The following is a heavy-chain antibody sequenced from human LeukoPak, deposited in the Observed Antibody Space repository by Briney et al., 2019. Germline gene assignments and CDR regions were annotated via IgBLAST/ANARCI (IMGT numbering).Heavy chain of an antibody. J-gene: IGHJ5*02. CDR1: GFTFSSYA. V-gene: IGHV3-30-3*01. Sequence: GGSLRLSCAASGFTFSSYAMHWVRQAPGKGLEWVAVISYDGSNKYYADSVKGRFTISRDNSKNTLYLQMNSLRAEDTAVYYCARDQIRYCSSTSCPRGWFDPWGQGTLVTVSS. CDR3: ARDQIRYCSSTSCPRGWFDP. CDR2: ISYDGSNK. D-gene: IGHD2-2*01.